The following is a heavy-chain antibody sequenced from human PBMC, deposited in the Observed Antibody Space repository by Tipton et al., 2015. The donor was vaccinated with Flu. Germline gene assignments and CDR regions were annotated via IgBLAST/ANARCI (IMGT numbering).Heavy chain of an antibody. CDR3: ARQISRLNSGNYPQPAGWFDP. V-gene: IGHV3-53*04. J-gene: IGHJ5*02. D-gene: IGHD1-26*01. Sequence: SLRLSCAASGFTVSGDYMSWVRQAPGKGLEWVSVIYSGGNTYYADSVKGRFTISRHNSKNTLYLQMNSLRADDTAVYYCARQISRLNSGNYPQPAGWFDPWGQGTLVTVSS. CDR1: GFTVSGDY. CDR2: IYSGGNT.